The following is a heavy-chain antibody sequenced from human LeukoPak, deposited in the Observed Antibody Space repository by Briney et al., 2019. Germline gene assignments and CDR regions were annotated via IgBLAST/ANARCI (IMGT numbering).Heavy chain of an antibody. V-gene: IGHV4-4*07. D-gene: IGHD5-24*01. J-gene: IGHJ4*02. CDR1: GASTSSFY. Sequence: PSETLSLTCVVSGASTSSFYWSWIRQPAGKGLEWIGRVSTRENTKYNPSLKSRVTISLDTSKNQFSLKLSSVTAADTAVYYCARGRRDGYNLRNFDYWGQGTLVTVSS. CDR2: VSTRENT. CDR3: ARGRRDGYNLRNFDY.